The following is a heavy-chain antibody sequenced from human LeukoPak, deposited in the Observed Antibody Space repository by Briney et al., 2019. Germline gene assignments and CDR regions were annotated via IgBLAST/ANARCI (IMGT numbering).Heavy chain of an antibody. Sequence: PGGSLRLSCAASGFTFDDYAMHWVRHAPGKGLEWVSSLSWNSGTIDYAASVKGRFTISRDNAKNSLYLQMNSLRAEDTALYYCAKGPRYYYDSSGYYQNWGQGTLVTVSS. V-gene: IGHV3-9*01. CDR2: LSWNSGTI. CDR1: GFTFDDYA. CDR3: AKGPRYYYDSSGYYQN. J-gene: IGHJ4*02. D-gene: IGHD3-22*01.